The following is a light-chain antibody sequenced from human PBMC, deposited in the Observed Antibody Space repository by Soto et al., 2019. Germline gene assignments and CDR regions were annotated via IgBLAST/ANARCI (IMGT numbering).Light chain of an antibody. J-gene: IGKJ2*01. Sequence: EIVMTQSPATLSVSPGERATLCCGASQSVTISLAWYQQKPGQASTLLIYGASSRATGTPVRFSGSGSGTEFTPTISSLQSEDFAVYYCQQYNDWPRTFGQGTKLEIK. CDR2: GAS. V-gene: IGKV3-15*01. CDR1: QSVTIS. CDR3: QQYNDWPRT.